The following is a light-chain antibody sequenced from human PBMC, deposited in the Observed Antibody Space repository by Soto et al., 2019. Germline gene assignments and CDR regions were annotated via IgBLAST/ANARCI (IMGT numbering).Light chain of an antibody. V-gene: IGKV1-9*01. Sequence: DIQLTQSPSFLSASVGDRVTITCRASQGISSYLAWYQQKPGKAPKLLIYAASTVQSGVPSRFRGSGSGTEVTLTVSCFQPEDSAIYYCQLLNSYSYSFGQGIKLEIK. CDR2: AAS. CDR3: QLLNSYSYS. CDR1: QGISSY. J-gene: IGKJ2*01.